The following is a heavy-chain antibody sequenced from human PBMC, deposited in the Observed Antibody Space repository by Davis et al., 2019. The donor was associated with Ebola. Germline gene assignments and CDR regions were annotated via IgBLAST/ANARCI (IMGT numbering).Heavy chain of an antibody. CDR3: ARWSRAFDI. V-gene: IGHV1-18*04. CDR2: ISVHNGNT. Sequence: ASVTVSCKASGYTFTDYGITWVRQAPGQGLEWMGWISVHNGNTNYAQSLQGRVTMTTDTSTRTAYMELRSLRSDDTAVDYCARWSRAFDIWGQGTMVAVSS. CDR1: GYTFTDYG. J-gene: IGHJ3*02.